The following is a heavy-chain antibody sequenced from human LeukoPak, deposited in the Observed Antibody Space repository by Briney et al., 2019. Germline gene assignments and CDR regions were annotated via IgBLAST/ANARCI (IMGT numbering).Heavy chain of an antibody. Sequence: PGGSLRLSCAASGFTFSSYSMHWVRQAPGKGLVWVSRFSSDGSTTTYADSVKGRFTISRDNAKKRLYLQMDSLRVEDTAVYYCARGSFGSFDYWGQGSLVTASS. CDR1: GFTFSSYS. CDR2: FSSDGSTT. D-gene: IGHD3-10*01. J-gene: IGHJ4*02. CDR3: ARGSFGSFDY. V-gene: IGHV3-74*01.